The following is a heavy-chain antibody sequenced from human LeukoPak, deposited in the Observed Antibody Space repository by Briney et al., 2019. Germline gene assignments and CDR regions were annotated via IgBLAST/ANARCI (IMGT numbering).Heavy chain of an antibody. J-gene: IGHJ5*02. D-gene: IGHD6-19*01. Sequence: SETLSLTCTVSGASISSSNWWSWVRQPPGRGLEWIGEIYHSGGTNYTPSLKSRVTTSIDRSKNQFSLKLSSVTAADTAVYYCALIPRGIAVPGTDLWGQGTLVTVSS. CDR1: GASISSSNW. V-gene: IGHV4-4*02. CDR2: IYHSGGT. CDR3: ALIPRGIAVPGTDL.